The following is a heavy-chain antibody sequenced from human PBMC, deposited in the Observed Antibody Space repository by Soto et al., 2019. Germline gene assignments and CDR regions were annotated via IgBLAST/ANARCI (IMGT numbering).Heavy chain of an antibody. CDR1: GFTFSGFS. CDR2: VTSSPSSM. Sequence: GGSLRLSCAASGFTFSGFSMNWVRQAPGKGLEWVSSVTSSPSSMFYADSVKGRFTISRDDAKDSLFLQMNSLRADDTAVYYCAREADFASSGYVLDYWGLGTLVTSPQ. J-gene: IGHJ4*02. V-gene: IGHV3-21*01. D-gene: IGHD3-22*01. CDR3: AREADFASSGYVLDY.